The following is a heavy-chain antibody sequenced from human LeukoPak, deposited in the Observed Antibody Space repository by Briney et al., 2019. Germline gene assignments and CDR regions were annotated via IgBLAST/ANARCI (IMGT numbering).Heavy chain of an antibody. CDR1: GYSFTSYW. J-gene: IGHJ6*02. CDR2: IDTSDSYT. V-gene: IGHV5-10-1*01. D-gene: IGHD3-10*01. CDR3: ARHDGPGSYYYYGMDV. Sequence: KPGESLQISCKGSGYSFTSYWISWVRQLPGKGLEWMGRIDTSDSYTNYSPSFQGHVTISADKSISTAYLQWSSLKASDTAMYYCARHDGPGSYYYYGMDVWGQGTTVTVSS.